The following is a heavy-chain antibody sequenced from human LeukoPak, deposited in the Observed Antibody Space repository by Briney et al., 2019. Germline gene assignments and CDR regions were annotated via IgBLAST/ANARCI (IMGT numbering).Heavy chain of an antibody. D-gene: IGHD3/OR15-3a*01. CDR2: IYYTGNT. V-gene: IGHV4-39*01. CDR3: ARQTGSGLFILP. J-gene: IGHJ4*02. Sequence: SETLSLTCTVSGYSISSSNSYWGWIRQPPGKGLEWIGSIYYTGNTYYNASLKSQVSISIDTSKNQFSLKLTSVTAADTSVYYCARQTGSGLFILPGGQGTLVTVSS. CDR1: GYSISSSNSY.